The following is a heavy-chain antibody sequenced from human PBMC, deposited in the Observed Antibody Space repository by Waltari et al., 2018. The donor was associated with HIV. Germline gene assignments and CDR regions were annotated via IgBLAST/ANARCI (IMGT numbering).Heavy chain of an antibody. V-gene: IGHV4-61*02. D-gene: IGHD6-19*01. J-gene: IGHJ4*02. Sequence: QVQLQESGPGLLKPSQTLSLTCTVSGGSISSASYYWTWIRQSAGKGLEWIGCIYTSGSTSYNPSLKSRVSISIDTSRNQFSLKLTSVTAADTAVYYCARDDLGSGWFFDYWGPGTLVTVSS. CDR2: IYTSGST. CDR1: GGSISSASYY. CDR3: ARDDLGSGWFFDY.